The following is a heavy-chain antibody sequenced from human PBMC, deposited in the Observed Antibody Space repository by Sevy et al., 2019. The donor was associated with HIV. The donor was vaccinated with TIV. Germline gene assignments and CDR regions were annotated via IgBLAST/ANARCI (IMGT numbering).Heavy chain of an antibody. V-gene: IGHV5-51*01. CDR1: GYSFPSFW. CDR3: ARPSGPDCSSTSCYNYDAFDI. CDR2: IYPGDSDT. Sequence: GESLKISCKGSGYSFPSFWIGWVRQMPGKGLEWMGIIYPGDSDTRYSPSFQGQVTISADKSISTAYVQWSSLKASDTAMNYCARPSGPDCSSTSCYNYDAFDIWGQGTMVTVSS. D-gene: IGHD2-2*02. J-gene: IGHJ3*02.